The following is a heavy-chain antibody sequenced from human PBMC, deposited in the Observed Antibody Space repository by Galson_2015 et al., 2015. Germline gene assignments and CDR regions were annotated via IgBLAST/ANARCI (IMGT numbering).Heavy chain of an antibody. CDR2: INTNTGNP. J-gene: IGHJ4*02. Sequence: SVKVSCKASGYTFTSYAMNWVRQAPGQGLEWMGWINTNTGNPTYAQGFTGRFVFSLDTSVSTAYLQICSLKASDTAMYYCARRYYDILTGYHSHFDYWGQGTLVTVSS. D-gene: IGHD3-9*01. CDR1: GYTFTSYA. CDR3: ARRYYDILTGYHSHFDY. V-gene: IGHV7-4-1*01.